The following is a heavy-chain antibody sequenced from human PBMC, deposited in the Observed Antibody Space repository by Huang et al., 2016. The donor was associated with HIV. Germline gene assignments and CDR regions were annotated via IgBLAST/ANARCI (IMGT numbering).Heavy chain of an antibody. CDR3: ARERMMSWLDDHDAFDI. Sequence: QVQLQQWGAGLLKPSETLSLTCAVYGGSFRGYYWSWIRQSPGKGLEWIGAINHSGSTNYNPSLKSRLTISVDTSKNQFSLKLSSVTAADTAVYYCARERMMSWLDDHDAFDIWGQGTMVTVSS. D-gene: IGHD1-1*01. CDR2: INHSGST. J-gene: IGHJ3*02. V-gene: IGHV4-34*01. CDR1: GGSFRGYY.